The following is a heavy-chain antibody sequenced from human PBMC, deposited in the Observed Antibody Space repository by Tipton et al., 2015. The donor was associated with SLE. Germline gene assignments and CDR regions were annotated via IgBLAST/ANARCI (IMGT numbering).Heavy chain of an antibody. Sequence: TLSLTCTVSGASISSHYWIWIRQPPGKGLEWIGYMYYTGSAHYNPSLRNRVTMSLDTSKNQFSLKLSSVTAADTAVYYCARTNLQGSLVDWYFDLWGRGTLVTVSS. J-gene: IGHJ2*01. CDR2: MYYTGSA. V-gene: IGHV4-59*11. CDR3: ARTNLQGSLVDWYFDL. D-gene: IGHD5-24*01. CDR1: GASISSHY.